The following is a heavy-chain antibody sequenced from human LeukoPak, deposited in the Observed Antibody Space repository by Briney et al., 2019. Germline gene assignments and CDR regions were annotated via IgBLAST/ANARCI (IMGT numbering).Heavy chain of an antibody. J-gene: IGHJ6*03. V-gene: IGHV3-20*04. CDR1: GFTFDDYG. CDR3: ARELTSGIGYYYMDV. Sequence: PGGSLRLSCAASGFTFDDYGMSWVREAPGKGLEWVSGTNWNAGSTGYADSVKGRFTISRDNAETTLCLQMNSLRAEDTALYYCARELTSGIGYYYMDVWGKGTTVTVSS. D-gene: IGHD3-22*01. CDR2: TNWNAGST.